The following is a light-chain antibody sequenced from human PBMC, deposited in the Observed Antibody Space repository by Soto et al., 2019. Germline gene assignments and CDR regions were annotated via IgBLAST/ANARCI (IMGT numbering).Light chain of an antibody. CDR1: QSVGTY. Sequence: EIVLTQSPGTLSLSPGQRATLSCRASQSVGTYLAWYQQKPGQPPRLLIPVASTRATGIPDRFSGSGSGTEFTLTTSRVEAEDFAVYYCQQYVASHPITFGQGTRLDIK. CDR3: QQYVASHPIT. V-gene: IGKV3-20*01. J-gene: IGKJ5*01. CDR2: VAS.